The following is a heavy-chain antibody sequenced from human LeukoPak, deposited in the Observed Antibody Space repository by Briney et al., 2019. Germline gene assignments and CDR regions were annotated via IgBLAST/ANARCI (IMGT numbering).Heavy chain of an antibody. D-gene: IGHD6-13*01. CDR2: IYYSGST. CDR1: GGSISSYY. V-gene: IGHV4-39*07. Sequence: PSETLSLTCTVSGGSISSYYWSWIRQPPGKELEWIGSIYYSGSTYYNPSLKSRVTISVDTSKNQFSLKLSSVTAADAAVYYCARARSSSWSYCFDCWGQGTLVTVSS. J-gene: IGHJ4*02. CDR3: ARARSSSWSYCFDC.